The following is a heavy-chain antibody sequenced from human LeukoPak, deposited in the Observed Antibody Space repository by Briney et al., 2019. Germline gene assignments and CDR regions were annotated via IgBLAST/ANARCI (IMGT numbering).Heavy chain of an antibody. CDR1: GGSISSYY. D-gene: IGHD2-21*02. Sequence: SETLSLTCTVSGGSISSYYWSWIRQPAGKGLEWIGRIFASGNTNYNPSLKSRVTMSVDTSKNLFALKLSSVTAADTAVYYCARQGVATAIDYWGQGTLVTVSS. V-gene: IGHV4-4*07. CDR2: IFASGNT. CDR3: ARQGVATAIDY. J-gene: IGHJ4*02.